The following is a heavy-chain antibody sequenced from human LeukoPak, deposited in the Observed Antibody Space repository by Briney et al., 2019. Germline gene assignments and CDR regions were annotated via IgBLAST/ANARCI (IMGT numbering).Heavy chain of an antibody. Sequence: GGSLRLSCAASGFTFSKYWMLWVRQAPGKGLESVSRINTDGTVTTYADSVKGRFTVSRDNADNTMFLQMNSVRDEDTAVYYCATKYYLAPPPDPWGQGTPVTVSS. CDR3: ATKYYLAPPPDP. CDR2: INTDGTVT. D-gene: IGHD3-10*01. V-gene: IGHV3-74*01. CDR1: GFTFSKYW. J-gene: IGHJ5*02.